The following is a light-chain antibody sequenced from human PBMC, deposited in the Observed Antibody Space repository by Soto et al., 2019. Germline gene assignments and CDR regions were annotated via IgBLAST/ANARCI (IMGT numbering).Light chain of an antibody. CDR2: NND. CDR1: SSNIGSNT. J-gene: IGLJ3*02. Sequence: QSVLTQPPSASGTPGQRVTISCSGSSSNIGSNTVSWYQQVPGTAPKLLIYNNDQRPSGVPDRFSGSKSGTSASLAISGLQSEVEADYYCATWDDSLSGWVFGGGTKVTVL. CDR3: ATWDDSLSGWV. V-gene: IGLV1-44*01.